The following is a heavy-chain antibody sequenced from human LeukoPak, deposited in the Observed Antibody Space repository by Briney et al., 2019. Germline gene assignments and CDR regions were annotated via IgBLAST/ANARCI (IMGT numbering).Heavy chain of an antibody. CDR1: GGSISSSSYY. J-gene: IGHJ6*03. Sequence: PSETLSLTCTVSGGSISSSSYYWGWIRQPPGKGLEWIGSIYNSGNTYYTPSLKSRVTISVDTSKNQFSLKLSSVTAADTAVYYCARARATVTPGQYHYYYMDVWGKGTTVTVSS. D-gene: IGHD4-11*01. CDR2: IYNSGNT. V-gene: IGHV4-39*07. CDR3: ARARATVTPGQYHYYYMDV.